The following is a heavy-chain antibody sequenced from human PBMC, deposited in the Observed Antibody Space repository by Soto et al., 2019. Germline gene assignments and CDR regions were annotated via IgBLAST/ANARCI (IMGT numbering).Heavy chain of an antibody. J-gene: IGHJ6*01. D-gene: IGHD3-3*01. CDR1: GFTFTSLA. Sequence: SVKVSCKASGFTFTSLAVQWVRQARGQRLEWIGWIVVGSGNTNYAQKFQERVTITRDMSTSTAYMELSSLRSEDTAVYYCAADPYYDFWSGNDTYYCYYGMDVWGQGNTVTVSS. CDR2: IVVGSGNT. V-gene: IGHV1-58*01. CDR3: AADPYYDFWSGNDTYYCYYGMDV.